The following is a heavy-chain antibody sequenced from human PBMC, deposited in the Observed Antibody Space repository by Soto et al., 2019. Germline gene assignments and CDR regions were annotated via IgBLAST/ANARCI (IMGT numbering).Heavy chain of an antibody. CDR1: GGTFSSYA. V-gene: IGHV1-69*13. Sequence: SVKVSCKASGGTFSSYAISWVRQAPGQGLEWMGGIIPIFGTANYAQKFQGRVTITADESTSTAYMELSSLRSDDTAVYYCAKGGSSWTEWFDPWGQGTMVTVSA. CDR3: AKGGSSWTEWFDP. D-gene: IGHD6-13*01. J-gene: IGHJ5*02. CDR2: IIPIFGTA.